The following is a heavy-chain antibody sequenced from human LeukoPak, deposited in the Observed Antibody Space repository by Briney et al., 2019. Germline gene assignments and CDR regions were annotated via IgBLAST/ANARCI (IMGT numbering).Heavy chain of an antibody. Sequence: HPGGSLRLSCEASGFTFSIYWMHWVRQVPGKGLVWVSRINEYGSTTDYADSVKDRFFISRDNAKNTLYLQMNSLRAEDSAVYYCARDVAGSGSRWGQGTRVTVSS. CDR1: GFTFSIYW. J-gene: IGHJ4*02. CDR3: ARDVAGSGSR. D-gene: IGHD3-10*01. V-gene: IGHV3-74*01. CDR2: INEYGSTT.